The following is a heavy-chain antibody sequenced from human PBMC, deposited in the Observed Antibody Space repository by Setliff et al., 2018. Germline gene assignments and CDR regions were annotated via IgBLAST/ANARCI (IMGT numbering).Heavy chain of an antibody. D-gene: IGHD3-10*01. CDR2: IFYSGDT. Sequence: SETLSLTCTVSGGSVRSHYWSWIRHSPGKGLEWIGFIFYSGDTKSNPSLKSRVTMSVDTSKNQFSLQLSSVTAADTAVYYCASDRTYYGSGTYTRWFDYWGQGFLVTVYS. J-gene: IGHJ4*02. CDR3: ASDRTYYGSGTYTRWFDY. CDR1: GGSVRSHY. V-gene: IGHV4-59*02.